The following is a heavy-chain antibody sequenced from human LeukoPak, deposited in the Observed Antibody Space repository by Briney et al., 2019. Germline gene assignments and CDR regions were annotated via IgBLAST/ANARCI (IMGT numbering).Heavy chain of an antibody. CDR2: IYTSGST. Sequence: SETLSLTCTVSGGSISSYYWSWIRQPAGKGLEWIGRIYTSGSTNYNPSLKSRVTMSVDTSKNQFSPKLSSVTAADTAVYYCARSITMVRGVILHNWFDPWGQGTLVTVSS. J-gene: IGHJ5*02. CDR1: GGSISSYY. V-gene: IGHV4-4*07. CDR3: ARSITMVRGVILHNWFDP. D-gene: IGHD3-10*01.